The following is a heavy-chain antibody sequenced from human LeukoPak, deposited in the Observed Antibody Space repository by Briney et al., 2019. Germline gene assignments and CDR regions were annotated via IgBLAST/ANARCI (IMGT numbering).Heavy chain of an antibody. CDR2: ISANGADK. V-gene: IGHV3-23*01. D-gene: IGHD1-14*01. CDR1: RLTFSTYA. CDR3: ANYRKPQGLDY. J-gene: IGHJ4*02. Sequence: GGSLRLSCAASRLTFSTYAMSWVRQAPGQGLEWVSAISANGADKYYADSVKGRFTISRDNSKNTLFLQMTSLRVEDTAVYYCANYRKPQGLDYWGQGTLVTVSS.